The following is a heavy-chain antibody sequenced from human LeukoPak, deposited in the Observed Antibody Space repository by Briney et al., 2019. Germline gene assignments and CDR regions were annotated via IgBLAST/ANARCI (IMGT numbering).Heavy chain of an antibody. D-gene: IGHD1-1*01. J-gene: IGHJ6*02. CDR2: ISGSGGST. Sequence: GGSLRLSCAASGFTFSSYAMSWVRQAPGKGLEWVSAISGSGGSTYYADSVKGRFTISRDNSKNTLYLQMNNLRAEDTAVYYCAKDPTGTAYYYGMDVWGQGTTVTVSS. CDR3: AKDPTGTAYYYGMDV. CDR1: GFTFSSYA. V-gene: IGHV3-23*01.